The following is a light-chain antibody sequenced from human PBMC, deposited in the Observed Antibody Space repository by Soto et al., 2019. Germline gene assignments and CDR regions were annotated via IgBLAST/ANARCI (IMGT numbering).Light chain of an antibody. CDR1: QSVRSN. CDR3: QQYINWPPLT. V-gene: IGKV3-15*01. Sequence: EIVLMQSPATLSVSPGERATLSCRASQSVRSNLAWYQQKPGQGPRLLIFGASTRATNIPARFSGSGSGTEFTLTISSLQSEDFAVYYCQQYINWPPLTFGGGTKVEIK. CDR2: GAS. J-gene: IGKJ4*01.